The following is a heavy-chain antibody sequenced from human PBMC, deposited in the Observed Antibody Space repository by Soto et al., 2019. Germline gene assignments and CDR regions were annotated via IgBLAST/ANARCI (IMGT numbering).Heavy chain of an antibody. V-gene: IGHV1-46*01. CDR3: AKGLYTIFGVVIIYGMDV. D-gene: IGHD3-3*01. CDR1: GYTFTSYY. Sequence: ASVKVSCKASGYTFTSYYMHWVRQAPGQGLEWMGIINPSGGSTSYAQKFQGRVTMTRDTSTSTVYMELSSLRSEDTAVYYCAKGLYTIFGVVIIYGMDVWGQGTTVTVSS. J-gene: IGHJ6*02. CDR2: INPSGGST.